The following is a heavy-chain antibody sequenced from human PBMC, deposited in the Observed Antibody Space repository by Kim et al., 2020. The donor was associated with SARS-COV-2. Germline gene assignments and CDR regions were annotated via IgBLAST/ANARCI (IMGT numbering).Heavy chain of an antibody. J-gene: IGHJ4*02. Sequence: GESLKISCKGSGYSFTSYWIGWVRQMPGKGLEWMGIIYPGDSDTRYSPSFQGQVTISADKSISTAYLQWSSLKASDTAMYYCASGRYDYVWGSYRNQSSDYWGQGTLVTVSS. D-gene: IGHD3-16*02. CDR1: GYSFTSYW. CDR2: IYPGDSDT. V-gene: IGHV5-51*01. CDR3: ASGRYDYVWGSYRNQSSDY.